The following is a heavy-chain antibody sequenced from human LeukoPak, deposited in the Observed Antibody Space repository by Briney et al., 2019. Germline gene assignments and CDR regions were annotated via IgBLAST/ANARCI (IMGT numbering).Heavy chain of an antibody. CDR1: GFIFSSYA. Sequence: AGGSLRLSCAASGFIFSSYAMSWVRQAPGKGLEWVSAISSSGSTIYYADSVKGRFTISRDNAKNSLYLQMNSLRAEDTAVYYCARDQGGSYAETFDYWGQGTLVTVSS. D-gene: IGHD1-26*01. CDR3: ARDQGGSYAETFDY. V-gene: IGHV3-21*04. J-gene: IGHJ4*02. CDR2: ISSSGSTI.